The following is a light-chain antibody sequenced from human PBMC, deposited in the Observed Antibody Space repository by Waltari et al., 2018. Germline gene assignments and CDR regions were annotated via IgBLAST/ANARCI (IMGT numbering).Light chain of an antibody. CDR2: LGS. CDR3: LHGGQLGET. V-gene: IGKV2-28*01. J-gene: IGKJ1*01. CDR1: QRLLYNGNAY. Sequence: DIVVTQSPLSLPVTSGGPASIFCRSSQRLLYNGNAYLSWYDQKPGQVPQLLISLGSSRASGIPDRFSGSVSGTDFTLTISRVEAEDVGLYYCLHGGQLGETFGQGTRVEIK.